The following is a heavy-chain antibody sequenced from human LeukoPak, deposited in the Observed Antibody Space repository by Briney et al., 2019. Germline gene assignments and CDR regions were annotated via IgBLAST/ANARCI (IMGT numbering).Heavy chain of an antibody. V-gene: IGHV1-8*01. J-gene: IGHJ5*02. Sequence: ASVKVSCKASGYTFTSYAMNWVRQAPGQGLEWMGWMSPDSGDTGYAHKFQGRVTITRNTSITTAYMELRSLTFEDTAVYYCARVRLRNGYNWFDPWGQGTLVTVSS. CDR2: MSPDSGDT. CDR3: ARVRLRNGYNWFDP. CDR1: GYTFTSYA. D-gene: IGHD3-3*01.